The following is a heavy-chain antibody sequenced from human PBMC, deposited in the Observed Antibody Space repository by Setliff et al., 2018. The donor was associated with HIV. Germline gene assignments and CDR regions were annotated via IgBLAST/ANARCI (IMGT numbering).Heavy chain of an antibody. Sequence: SETLSLTCTVPGGSISSGGLYWNWIRQYPGKGLEWIGYISSGGGTYYNPSLKSRVSISVDTSKNQFSLDLRSVTAADTAIYYCARDDTNFFDYWGQGALVTVS. J-gene: IGHJ4*02. CDR2: ISSGGGT. CDR3: ARDDTNFFDY. V-gene: IGHV4-31*03. CDR1: GGSISSGGLY.